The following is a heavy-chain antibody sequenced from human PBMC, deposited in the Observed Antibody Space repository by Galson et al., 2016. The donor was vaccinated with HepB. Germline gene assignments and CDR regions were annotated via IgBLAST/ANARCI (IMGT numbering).Heavy chain of an antibody. V-gene: IGHV3-7*01. Sequence: SLRLSCAVSGFIFSNYWMAWVRQAPGEGLEWVAIIRQDGSDKYYVDSVKGRFAISRDNAKSALYLQLSSLRADDTAVYYCAKVPTEQTTMFHFDYWGQGALVTVSS. J-gene: IGHJ4*02. CDR3: AKVPTEQTTMFHFDY. D-gene: IGHD3-10*02. CDR1: GFIFSNYW. CDR2: IRQDGSDK.